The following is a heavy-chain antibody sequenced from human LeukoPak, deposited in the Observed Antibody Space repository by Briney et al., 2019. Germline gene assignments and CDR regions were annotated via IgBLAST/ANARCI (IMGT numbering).Heavy chain of an antibody. V-gene: IGHV1-69*13. CDR2: IIPMFGTA. D-gene: IGHD5-18*01. Sequence: SVKVSCKASGYTFTGYGVSWVRQAPGQGLEWMGGIIPMFGTANYAQKFQGRITITADESTSIAYMELNSLRSEDTAVYYCARDNLEYSYGQYTAFDIWGQGTMVTVSS. CDR3: ARDNLEYSYGQYTAFDI. CDR1: GYTFTGYG. J-gene: IGHJ3*02.